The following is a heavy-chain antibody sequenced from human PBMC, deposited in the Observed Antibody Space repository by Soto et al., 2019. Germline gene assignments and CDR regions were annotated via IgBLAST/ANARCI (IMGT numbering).Heavy chain of an antibody. CDR1: GFTFDGYA. V-gene: IGHV3-9*01. CDR2: ISWNSGSI. D-gene: IGHD5-12*01. CDR3: AKDMGWLRSPVSGMDV. J-gene: IGHJ6*02. Sequence: GGSLRLSCAASGFTFDGYAMHWVRQAPGKGLEWVSGISWNSGSIGYADSVKGRFTISRDNAKNSLYLQMNSLRAEDTALYYCAKDMGWLRSPVSGMDVWGQGTTVTVS.